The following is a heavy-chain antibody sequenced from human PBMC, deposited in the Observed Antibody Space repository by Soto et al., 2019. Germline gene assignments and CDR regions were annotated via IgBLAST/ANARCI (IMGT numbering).Heavy chain of an antibody. CDR2: ISSSDNSI. J-gene: IGHJ4*02. CDR3: ARRRYGSGSNDF. Sequence: GVLRLSCAASGFTFSDYYMTWIRQAPGKGLEWVSQISSSDNSIDYGESVRGRFTISRDNAKKSLYLQMNGLTAEDTAVYYCARRRYGSGSNDFWGQGIKVTVSS. V-gene: IGHV3-11*01. D-gene: IGHD3-10*01. CDR1: GFTFSDYY.